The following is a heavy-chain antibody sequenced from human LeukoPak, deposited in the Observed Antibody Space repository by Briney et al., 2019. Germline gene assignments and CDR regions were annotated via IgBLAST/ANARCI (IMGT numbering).Heavy chain of an antibody. CDR3: ARARSLYYYYMDV. V-gene: IGHV3-53*05. Sequence: PGGSLRLSCAASGFTVSSNYMSWVRQAPGKGLEWVSVIYSGGSTYYADSVKGRFTISRDNSKNTLYLQMGSLRAEDMAVYYCARARSLYYYYMDVWGKGTTVTVSS. CDR2: IYSGGST. J-gene: IGHJ6*03. CDR1: GFTVSSNY.